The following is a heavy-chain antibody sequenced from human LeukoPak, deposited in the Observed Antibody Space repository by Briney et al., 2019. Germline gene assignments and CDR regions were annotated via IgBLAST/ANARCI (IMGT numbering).Heavy chain of an antibody. Sequence: GRSLRLSCAASGFTFSNYALHWVRQAPGKGLEWVAVISYDGSNKFYADSVRGRFTISRDNSKNTLFLQMNSLRAEDTAVYYCARESYFYRAVDYWGQGTLVTVSS. V-gene: IGHV3-30*04. CDR3: ARESYFYRAVDY. CDR2: ISYDGSNK. CDR1: GFTFSNYA. J-gene: IGHJ4*02. D-gene: IGHD1-26*01.